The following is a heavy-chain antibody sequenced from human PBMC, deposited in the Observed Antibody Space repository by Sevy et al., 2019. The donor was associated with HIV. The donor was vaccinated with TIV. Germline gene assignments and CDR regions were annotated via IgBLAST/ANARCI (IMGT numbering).Heavy chain of an antibody. CDR3: ARGENNDEFFQY. CDR2: TSYDGSDK. Sequence: GGSLRLSCAASGFILSNFAMHWVRQAPGKGLEWVAVTSYDGSDKYYADSVKGRFTVSRDNSRNILSLEMNSLRRDDTAVYYCARGENNDEFFQYWGQGTLVTVSS. CDR1: GFILSNFA. V-gene: IGHV3-30*04. D-gene: IGHD1-26*01. J-gene: IGHJ1*01.